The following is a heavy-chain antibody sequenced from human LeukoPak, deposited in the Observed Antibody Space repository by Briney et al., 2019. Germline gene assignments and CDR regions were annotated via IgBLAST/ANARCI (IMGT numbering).Heavy chain of an antibody. CDR3: ARGERYFDWLLIY. CDR1: GYTFIDYY. CDR2: INPKSGDT. J-gene: IGHJ4*02. D-gene: IGHD3-9*01. Sequence: ASVKVSCKASGYTFIDYYIHWVRQAPGQGLEWMGWINPKSGDTNYAQKFQDRVTMTRDTSISTAYMELSRLRSDDTAVYYCARGERYFDWLLIYWGQGTLVTVSS. V-gene: IGHV1-2*02.